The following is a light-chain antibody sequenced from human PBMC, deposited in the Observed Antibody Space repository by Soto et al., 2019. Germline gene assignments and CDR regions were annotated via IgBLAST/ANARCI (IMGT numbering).Light chain of an antibody. CDR3: QQYNTWHPKMA. J-gene: IGKJ1*01. V-gene: IGKV3-15*01. Sequence: VVTQSPATLSVFPGETATLSCRASQSVSSDLAWYQQRPGQAPRLLIYGASTRSTGIPARVRGSGSGTEFRLTISSLQSEDVATSYCQQYNTWHPKMAFGRGTKVEIK. CDR2: GAS. CDR1: QSVSSD.